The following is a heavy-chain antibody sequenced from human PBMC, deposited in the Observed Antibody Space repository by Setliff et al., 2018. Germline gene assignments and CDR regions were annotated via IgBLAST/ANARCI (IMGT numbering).Heavy chain of an antibody. CDR3: AREGLTLVRGATSWFDP. D-gene: IGHD3-10*01. Sequence: VASVKVSCKASGYTFTSYDINWVRQATGQGLEWMGWMNPSGGSTSYAQKFQGRVTMTRDTSASTAYMELSSLRSEDTAVYYCAREGLTLVRGATSWFDPWGQGTLVTVSS. CDR2: MNPSGGST. J-gene: IGHJ5*02. CDR1: GYTFTSYD. V-gene: IGHV1-8*01.